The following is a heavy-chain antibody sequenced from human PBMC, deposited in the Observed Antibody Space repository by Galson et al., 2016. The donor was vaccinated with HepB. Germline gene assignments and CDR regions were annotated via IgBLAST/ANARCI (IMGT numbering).Heavy chain of an antibody. D-gene: IGHD3-16*02. CDR2: IMPIFGRA. CDR3: ARVTFYSLGTYRDWYFDL. J-gene: IGHJ2*01. CDR1: GGTFNSFA. V-gene: IGHV1-69*13. Sequence: SVKVSCKASGGTFNSFAISWVRQAPGQGLEWMGGIMPIFGRANYGQNFQDRITITADESTSTAYMELRSLRSEDTAVYYCARVTFYSLGTYRDWYFDLWGRGTLITVSA.